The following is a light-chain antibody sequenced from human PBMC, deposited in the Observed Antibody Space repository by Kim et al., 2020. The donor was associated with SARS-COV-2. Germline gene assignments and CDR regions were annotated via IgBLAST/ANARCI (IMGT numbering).Light chain of an antibody. J-gene: IGKJ1*01. CDR3: QQYYIYWT. CDR1: QGVNTW. Sequence: SESVGDRVTIPCLASQGVNTWLAWYQQKAGKAPKLLIYRASSLESGVPSRFSGSGSGTQFTLTINSLQPDDFATYYCQQYYIYWTFGQGTKVDIK. V-gene: IGKV1-5*03. CDR2: RAS.